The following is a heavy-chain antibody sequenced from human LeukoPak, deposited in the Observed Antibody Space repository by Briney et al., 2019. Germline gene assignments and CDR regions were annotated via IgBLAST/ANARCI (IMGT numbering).Heavy chain of an antibody. Sequence: HTGGSLRLSCAASGFTFSSYWMSWVRQAPGKGLEWVANIKQDGSEKYYVDSVKGRFTISRDNGKNSLYLQMNSLRAEDTAVYYCARALPTRRGYYYYYYYMDVWGKGTTVTVSS. CDR1: GFTFSSYW. V-gene: IGHV3-7*01. J-gene: IGHJ6*03. CDR2: IKQDGSEK. D-gene: IGHD2-15*01. CDR3: ARALPTRRGYYYYYYYMDV.